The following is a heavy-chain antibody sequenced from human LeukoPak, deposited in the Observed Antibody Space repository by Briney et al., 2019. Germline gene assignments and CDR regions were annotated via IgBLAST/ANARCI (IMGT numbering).Heavy chain of an antibody. V-gene: IGHV1-69*13. Sequence: SVKVSCKASGGIFNNYALNWVRQAPGQGLEWMGGIIPIFGTAHYAQKFQGRVTITADESTSTAYMELRSLRSEDTAVYYCARGWLAETTVVTPYNYWGQGTLVTVSS. CDR3: ARGWLAETTVVTPYNY. J-gene: IGHJ4*02. CDR1: GGIFNNYA. CDR2: IIPIFGTA. D-gene: IGHD4-23*01.